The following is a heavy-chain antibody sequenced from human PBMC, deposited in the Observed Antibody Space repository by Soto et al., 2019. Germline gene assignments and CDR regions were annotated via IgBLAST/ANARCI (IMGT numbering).Heavy chain of an antibody. CDR2: IRSKANSYAT. V-gene: IGHV3-73*01. J-gene: IGHJ6*02. D-gene: IGHD5-18*01. CDR1: GFTFSGSA. Sequence: EVQLVESGGGLVQPGGSLKLSCAASGFTFSGSAMHWVRQASGKGLEWVGRIRSKANSYATAYAASVKGRFTISRDDSKNTAYLQMNSLKTEDTAVYYCTRHHKDRAAMGTRYYYGMDVWGQGTTVTVSS. CDR3: TRHHKDRAAMGTRYYYGMDV.